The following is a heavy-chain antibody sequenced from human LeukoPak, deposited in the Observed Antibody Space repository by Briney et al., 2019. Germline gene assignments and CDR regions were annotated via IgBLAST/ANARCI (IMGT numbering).Heavy chain of an antibody. CDR2: INPNSGGT. Sequence: ASVKVSCKASGYTFTGYYMHWVRQAPGQGLEWMGWINPNSGGTNYAQKFQGWVTMTRDTSISTAYMELSRLRSDGTAVYYCARELLDYDISGPHNYYYGMDVWGQGTTVTVSS. J-gene: IGHJ6*02. V-gene: IGHV1-2*04. CDR3: ARELLDYDISGPHNYYYGMDV. D-gene: IGHD3-9*01. CDR1: GYTFTGYY.